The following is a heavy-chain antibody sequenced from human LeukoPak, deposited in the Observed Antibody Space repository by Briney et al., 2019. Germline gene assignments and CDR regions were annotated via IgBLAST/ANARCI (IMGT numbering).Heavy chain of an antibody. CDR3: AKEVRESAWFYFDY. Sequence: AGGSLRLSCAASGFTFKTYAMSWVRQAPGKGLEWVSGIRSSGDSTYYADSVKGRFTISRDNSRNTLYLQMNSLGAEDTAVYYCAKEVRESAWFYFDYWGQGTLATVSS. V-gene: IGHV3-23*01. J-gene: IGHJ4*02. CDR2: IRSSGDST. CDR1: GFTFKTYA. D-gene: IGHD3-10*01.